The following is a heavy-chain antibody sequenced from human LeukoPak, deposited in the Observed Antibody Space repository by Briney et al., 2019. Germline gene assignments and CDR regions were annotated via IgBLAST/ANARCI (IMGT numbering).Heavy chain of an antibody. Sequence: PSETLSLTCTVSGGSISSSSYYWGWIRQPPGKGLEWIGSIYYSGSTYYNPSLKSRVTISVDTSKNQFSLKLSSVTAADTAVYYCATPSEWELPFFDYWGQGTLVTVSS. CDR3: ATPSEWELPFFDY. J-gene: IGHJ4*02. CDR1: GGSISSSSYY. V-gene: IGHV4-39*01. D-gene: IGHD1-26*01. CDR2: IYYSGST.